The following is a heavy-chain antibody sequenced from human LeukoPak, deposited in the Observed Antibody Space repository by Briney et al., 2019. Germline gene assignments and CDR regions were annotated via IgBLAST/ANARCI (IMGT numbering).Heavy chain of an antibody. Sequence: PSETLSLTCTVSGGSISSYYWSWIRQTPGKGLEWIGYIYYTGSTNYNPSLKSRVTILVDTSKNQFSLKLSSVTAADTAVYYCAREEVAVAAGSAFDIWGQGTMLTVSS. V-gene: IGHV4-59*01. CDR3: AREEVAVAAGSAFDI. J-gene: IGHJ3*02. CDR2: IYYTGST. CDR1: GGSISSYY. D-gene: IGHD6-19*01.